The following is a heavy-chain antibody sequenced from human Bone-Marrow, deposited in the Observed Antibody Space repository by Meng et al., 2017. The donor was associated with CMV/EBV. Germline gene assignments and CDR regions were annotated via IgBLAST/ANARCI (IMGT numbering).Heavy chain of an antibody. D-gene: IGHD3-16*02. CDR2: ISSSGSTI. V-gene: IGHV3-11*04. CDR3: ARDHWGANMITFGGVIDPYYYYGMDV. CDR1: GFTFSDYY. J-gene: IGHJ6*02. Sequence: GESLKISCAASGFTFSDYYMSWIRQAPGKGLEWVSYISSSGSTIYYADSVKGRFTISRDNAKNSLYLQMNSLRAEDTAVYYCARDHWGANMITFGGVIDPYYYYGMDVWGQGTTVTVSS.